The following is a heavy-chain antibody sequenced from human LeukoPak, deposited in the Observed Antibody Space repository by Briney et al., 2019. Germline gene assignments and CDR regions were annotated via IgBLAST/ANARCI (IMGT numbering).Heavy chain of an antibody. J-gene: IGHJ4*02. CDR2: IHYSGTT. V-gene: IGHV4-39*01. CDR1: GDSISSSSFY. Sequence: SETLSLTCTVSGDSISSSSFYGAWVRQPPGKGLVWLESIHYSGTTHYNPSLKSRITISVDTSKNHFSLRLGSVTAADTAVYYCARHMTSTAGSYGGVGIPNYWGQGTLVSVSS. D-gene: IGHD3-10*01. CDR3: ARHMTSTAGSYGGVGIPNY.